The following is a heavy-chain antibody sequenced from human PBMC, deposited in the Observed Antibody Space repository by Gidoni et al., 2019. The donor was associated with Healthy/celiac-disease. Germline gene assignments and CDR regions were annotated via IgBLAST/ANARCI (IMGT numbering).Heavy chain of an antibody. J-gene: IGHJ4*02. D-gene: IGHD3-3*01. CDR3: ATTLRFLEWLLSEFDY. CDR1: GYTFTGYY. CDR2: INPNSGGT. V-gene: IGHV1-2*02. Sequence: QVQLVQSGAEVKKPGASVTVSCKASGYTFTGYYMHWVRQAPGQGLEWMGWINPNSGGTNYAQKFQGRVTMTRDTSISTAYMELSRLRSDDTAVYYCATTLRFLEWLLSEFDYWGQGTLVTVSS.